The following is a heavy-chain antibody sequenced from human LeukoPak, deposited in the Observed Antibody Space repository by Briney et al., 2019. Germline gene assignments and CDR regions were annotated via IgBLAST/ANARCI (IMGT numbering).Heavy chain of an antibody. CDR3: AKDWGSTRCYYFDY. CDR2: IWYDGSNK. D-gene: IGHD2-2*01. V-gene: IGHV3-30*02. Sequence: GGSLRLSCAASGFTFSSYGMHWVRQAPGKGLEWVAFIWYDGSNKYYADSVKGRFTISRDNSKNTLYLQMHSLRAEDTTVYYCAKDWGSTRCYYFDYWGQGTLVTVSS. CDR1: GFTFSSYG. J-gene: IGHJ4*02.